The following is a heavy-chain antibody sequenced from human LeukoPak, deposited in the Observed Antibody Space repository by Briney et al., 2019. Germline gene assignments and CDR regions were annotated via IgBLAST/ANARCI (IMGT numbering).Heavy chain of an antibody. Sequence: ASVKVSCKASGYTFTSYGISWVRQAPGQGLEWMGWISAYNGNTNYAQKLQGRVTMTTDTSTSTAYMELRSLRSDDTAVYYCARVLDYGGNWFDPWAREPWSPSPQ. J-gene: IGHJ5*02. CDR3: ARVLDYGGNWFDP. D-gene: IGHD4-23*01. V-gene: IGHV1-18*01. CDR2: ISAYNGNT. CDR1: GYTFTSYG.